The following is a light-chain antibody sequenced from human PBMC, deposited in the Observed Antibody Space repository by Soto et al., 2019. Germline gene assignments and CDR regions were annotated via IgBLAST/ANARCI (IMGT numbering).Light chain of an antibody. CDR3: LQYGSAVWT. V-gene: IGKV3-20*01. J-gene: IGKJ1*01. Sequence: EIVLTQSPGTLSLSPGERATLSCRASQSVSSSFLAWYQQKPGQAPRLLIFAVSSRATGIPDRFSGSGSGTDFTLTISRLEPEDIAVYYCLQYGSAVWTFGQGTRVAIK. CDR1: QSVSSSF. CDR2: AVS.